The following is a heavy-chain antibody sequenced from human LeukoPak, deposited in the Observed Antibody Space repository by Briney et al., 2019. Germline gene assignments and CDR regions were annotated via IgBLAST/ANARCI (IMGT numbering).Heavy chain of an antibody. Sequence: GGSLRLSCAASGFDFSHYGMSWVRQAPGKGLEWVAVVSYDGSNKYYADSVKGRFTISRDNSKNTLYLQMNSLRTEDAAVYYCAKDRLLGDSYYDNSGYGLDYWGQGTPVTVSS. CDR3: AKDRLLGDSYYDNSGYGLDY. V-gene: IGHV3-30*18. J-gene: IGHJ4*02. D-gene: IGHD3-22*01. CDR1: GFDFSHYG. CDR2: VSYDGSNK.